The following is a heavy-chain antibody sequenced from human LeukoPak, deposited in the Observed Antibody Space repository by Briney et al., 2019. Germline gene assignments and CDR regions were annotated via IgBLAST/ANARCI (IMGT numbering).Heavy chain of an antibody. Sequence: ASVTVSCKASGYTFTSYGISWVRQAPGQGLEWMGWTSAYNGNTNYAQKLQGRVTMTTDTSTSTAYMELRSLRSDDTAVYYCARASYDFWSGYYSGPLGAWGQGTLVTVSS. V-gene: IGHV1-18*01. D-gene: IGHD3-3*01. J-gene: IGHJ4*02. CDR1: GYTFTSYG. CDR3: ARASYDFWSGYYSGPLGA. CDR2: TSAYNGNT.